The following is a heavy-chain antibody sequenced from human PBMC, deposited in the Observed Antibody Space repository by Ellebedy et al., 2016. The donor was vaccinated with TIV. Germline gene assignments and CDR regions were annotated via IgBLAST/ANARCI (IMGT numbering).Heavy chain of an antibody. CDR2: ISWNSGSI. V-gene: IGHV3-9*01. D-gene: IGHD6-25*01. CDR1: GFTFSGYD. CDR3: AKDIGHQAAMFDY. Sequence: SLKISCAASGFTFSGYDMHWVRQAPGKGLEWVSGISWNSGSIGYADSVKGRFTISRDNAKNSLYLQMNSLRAEDTALYYCAKDIGHQAAMFDYWGQGTLVTVSS. J-gene: IGHJ4*02.